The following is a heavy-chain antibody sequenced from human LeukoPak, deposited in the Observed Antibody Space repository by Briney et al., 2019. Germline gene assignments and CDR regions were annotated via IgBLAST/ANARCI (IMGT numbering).Heavy chain of an antibody. CDR3: ASGPYCSSTSCYSVGGMDV. Sequence: SETLSLTCTVSGGSISSGGYYWSWIRQHPGKGLEWIGYIYYSGSTYYNPSLESRVTISVDTSKNQFSLKLSSVTAADTAVYYCASGPYCSSTSCYSVGGMDVWGQGTTVTVSS. CDR1: GGSISSGGYY. D-gene: IGHD2-2*02. CDR2: IYYSGST. J-gene: IGHJ6*02. V-gene: IGHV4-31*03.